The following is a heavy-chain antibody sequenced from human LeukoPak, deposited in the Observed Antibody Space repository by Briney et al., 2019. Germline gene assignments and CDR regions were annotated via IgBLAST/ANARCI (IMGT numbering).Heavy chain of an antibody. CDR2: IIPIFGTA. J-gene: IGHJ5*02. V-gene: IGHV1-69*01. D-gene: IGHD3-3*01. CDR1: GGTFSSYA. CDR3: ARDTRNTIFGVVIPNWFDP. Sequence: SVKVSCKASGGTFSSYAISWVRQAPGQGPEWMGGIIPIFGTANYAQKFQGRVTITADESTSTAYMELSSLRSEDTAVYYCARDTRNTIFGVVIPNWFDPWGQGTLVTVSS.